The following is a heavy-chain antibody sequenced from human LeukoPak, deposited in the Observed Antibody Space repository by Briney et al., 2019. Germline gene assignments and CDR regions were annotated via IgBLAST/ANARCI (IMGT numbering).Heavy chain of an antibody. CDR1: GFTFSNCW. Sequence: PGGSLRLSCAASGFTFSNCWMSWVRQPPGKGLEWVANIKHDGSEKYCVDSVEGRFTISRDNAKNSLHLQMNSLRAEDTAVYYCARLGTAEGTLEDYWGQGTLVTVSS. V-gene: IGHV3-7*01. CDR3: ARLGTAEGTLEDY. CDR2: IKHDGSEK. J-gene: IGHJ4*02. D-gene: IGHD6-13*01.